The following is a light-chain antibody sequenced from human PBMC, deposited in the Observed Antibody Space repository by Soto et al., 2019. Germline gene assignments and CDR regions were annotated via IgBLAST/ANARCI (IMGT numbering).Light chain of an antibody. V-gene: IGKV1-5*01. CDR3: QHYNSYSWT. J-gene: IGKJ1*01. CDR2: DAS. Sequence: DLQMSQSPSTLSASVGDRVTITCRASQSITIWLAWYQQKPGKAPKLLIFDASSLESGVPSRFSGSVSGTEFTLTISSLQPDDFATYYCQHYNSYSWTFGQGTKVEIK. CDR1: QSITIW.